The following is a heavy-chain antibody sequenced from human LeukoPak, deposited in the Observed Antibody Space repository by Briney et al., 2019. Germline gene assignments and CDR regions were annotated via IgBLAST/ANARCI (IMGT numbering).Heavy chain of an antibody. CDR2: IYYSEGT. CDR3: ARGNYDILTGYWFDY. Sequence: PSETLSLTCTVSGDSISSYYWSWIRQPPGRGLEWIGYIYYSEGTNYNPSLKSRVTISADTSKNQFSLKLSSVTAADTAVYYCARGNYDILTGYWFDYWGQGTLVTVSS. CDR1: GDSISSYY. V-gene: IGHV4-59*08. J-gene: IGHJ4*02. D-gene: IGHD3-9*01.